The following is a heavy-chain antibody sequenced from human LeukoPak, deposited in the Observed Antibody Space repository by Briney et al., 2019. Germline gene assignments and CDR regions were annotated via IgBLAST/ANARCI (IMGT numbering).Heavy chain of an antibody. Sequence: PGGSLRLSCAASGFTFSRYWMHWVRQAPGKGLVWVSRINSDGSSTNYADSVKGRFTISRDNAKNTLYLQMNSLRAEDTAVYYCAGIRVGEAFDIWGQGTMVTVSS. CDR3: AGIRVGEAFDI. CDR1: GFTFSRYW. D-gene: IGHD3-16*01. V-gene: IGHV3-74*01. J-gene: IGHJ3*02. CDR2: INSDGSST.